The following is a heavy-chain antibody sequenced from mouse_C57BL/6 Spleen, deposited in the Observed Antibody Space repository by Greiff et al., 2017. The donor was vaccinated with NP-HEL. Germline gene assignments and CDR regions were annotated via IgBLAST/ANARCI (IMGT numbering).Heavy chain of an antibody. J-gene: IGHJ4*01. CDR1: GFTFSDYG. CDR2: ISSGSSTI. Sequence: EVKLMESGGGLVKPGGSLKLSCAASGFTFSDYGMHWVRQAPEKGLEWVAYISSGSSTIYYADTVKGRFTISRDNAKNTLFLQMTRLRSEDTAMYYCARSDYYGSREDYYAMDYWGQGTSVTVSS. V-gene: IGHV5-17*01. D-gene: IGHD1-1*01. CDR3: ARSDYYGSREDYYAMDY.